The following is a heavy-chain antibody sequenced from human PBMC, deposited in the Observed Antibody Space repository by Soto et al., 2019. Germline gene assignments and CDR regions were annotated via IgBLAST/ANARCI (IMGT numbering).Heavy chain of an antibody. CDR2: ISYDGSNK. J-gene: IGHJ6*02. Sequence: GGSLRLSCAASGFTFSSYGMHWVRQAPGKGLEWVAVISYDGSNKYYADSVKGRFTISRDNSKNTLYLQMNSLRAEDTAVYYCAKSVGRYDFWSGYFGYYYGMDVWGQGTTVTVSS. CDR1: GFTFSSYG. V-gene: IGHV3-30*18. CDR3: AKSVGRYDFWSGYFGYYYGMDV. D-gene: IGHD3-3*01.